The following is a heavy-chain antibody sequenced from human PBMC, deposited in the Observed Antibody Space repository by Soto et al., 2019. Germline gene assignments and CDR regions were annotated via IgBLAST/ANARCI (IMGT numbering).Heavy chain of an antibody. Sequence: QVQLVQSGAEVKKPGASVTLSCKASAYSFTTYHIHWVRQAPGQGLAWMGLINPDAGATNYVQRFQGRLRLTRDTSTSTVYMELRSLRFDDTAVYYCARGDIVLVPASEGNWFDPWGQGTLVTVSS. J-gene: IGHJ5*02. CDR3: ARGDIVLVPASEGNWFDP. V-gene: IGHV1-46*01. CDR2: INPDAGAT. D-gene: IGHD2-2*01. CDR1: AYSFTTYH.